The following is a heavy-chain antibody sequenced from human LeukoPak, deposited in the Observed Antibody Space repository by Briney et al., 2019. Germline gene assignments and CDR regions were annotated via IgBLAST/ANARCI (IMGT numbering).Heavy chain of an antibody. Sequence: GGSLRLSCAASGFTFSSYAMSWVRQAPGKGLEWVSAISGSGGSTYSADSVKGRFTISRDNSKNTLYLQMNSLRAEDTAVYYCAKDRRGSSWYFRDNWFDPWGQGTLVTVSS. D-gene: IGHD6-13*01. CDR3: AKDRRGSSWYFRDNWFDP. V-gene: IGHV3-23*01. CDR1: GFTFSSYA. CDR2: ISGSGGST. J-gene: IGHJ5*02.